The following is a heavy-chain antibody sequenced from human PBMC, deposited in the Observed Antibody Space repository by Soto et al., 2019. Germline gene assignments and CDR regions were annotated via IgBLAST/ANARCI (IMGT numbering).Heavy chain of an antibody. CDR2: IYYSGST. J-gene: IGHJ3*02. D-gene: IGHD4-17*01. Sequence: PSETLSLTCTVSGGSISSYYWSWIRQPPGKGLEWIGYIYYSGSTNYNPSLKSRVTISVDTSKNQFSLKLSSVTAADTAVYYCARYQPTVTTIWVGDDAFDIWGQGTMVTVSS. V-gene: IGHV4-59*01. CDR3: ARYQPTVTTIWVGDDAFDI. CDR1: GGSISSYY.